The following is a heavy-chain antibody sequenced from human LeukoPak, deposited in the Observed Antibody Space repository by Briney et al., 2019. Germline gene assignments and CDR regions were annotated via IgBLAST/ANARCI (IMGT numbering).Heavy chain of an antibody. CDR3: ARDNWNYGSSMDV. CDR1: GGSFSGYY. CDR2: IYYSGST. D-gene: IGHD1-7*01. J-gene: IGHJ6*02. Sequence: SETLSLTCAVYGGSFSGYYWSWIRQPPGKGLEWIGYIYYSGSTNYNPSLKSRVTISVDTSKNQFSLKLSSVTAADTAVYHCARDNWNYGSSMDVWGQGTTVTVSS. V-gene: IGHV4-59*01.